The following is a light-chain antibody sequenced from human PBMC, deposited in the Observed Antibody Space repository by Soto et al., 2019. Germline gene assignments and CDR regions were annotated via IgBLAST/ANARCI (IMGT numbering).Light chain of an antibody. CDR2: SSN. J-gene: IGLJ2*01. V-gene: IGLV1-44*01. CDR1: SSNIGSNS. CDR3: AAWDDSLNGVV. Sequence: QSVLTQPPSASGTPGQRVTISCSGSSSNIGSNSVNWYQQLTGTAPKLLMYSSNQRPSGVPDRFSGSKSVTSASLAISVLQSEDEADYYCAAWDDSLNGVVFGGGTKLTGL.